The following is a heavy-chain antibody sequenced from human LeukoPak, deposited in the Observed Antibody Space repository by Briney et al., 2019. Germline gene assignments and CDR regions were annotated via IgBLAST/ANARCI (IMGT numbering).Heavy chain of an antibody. V-gene: IGHV4-34*01. CDR3: ARVSIGLGKDSDY. J-gene: IGHJ4*02. CDR2: INYSGST. D-gene: IGHD3-3*02. CDR1: SESFSGYF. Sequence: KPSETLSLTCAIYSESFSGYFWSWIRQPPGKGLEWIGEINYSGSTNYNPSLKSRVTISVDTSKNQFSLKLSSVTAADTAVYYCARVSIGLGKDSDYWGQGTLVTVSS.